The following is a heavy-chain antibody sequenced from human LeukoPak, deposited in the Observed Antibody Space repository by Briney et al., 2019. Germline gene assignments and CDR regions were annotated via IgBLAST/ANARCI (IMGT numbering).Heavy chain of an antibody. CDR1: GFTFDDYG. J-gene: IGHJ4*02. D-gene: IGHD2-15*01. Sequence: PGGSLRLSCAASGFTFDDYGMSWVRQAPGKGLEWVSGINWNGGSTGYADSVEGRFTISRDNAKNSLYLQMNSLGAEDTALYYCARVTPNPTCFDYWGQGTLVTVSS. CDR2: INWNGGST. CDR3: ARVTPNPTCFDY. V-gene: IGHV3-20*04.